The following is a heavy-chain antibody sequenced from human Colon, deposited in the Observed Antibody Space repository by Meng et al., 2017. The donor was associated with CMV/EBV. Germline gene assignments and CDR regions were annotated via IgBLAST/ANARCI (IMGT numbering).Heavy chain of an antibody. CDR3: ARGVLNFFDY. V-gene: IGHV4-39*07. J-gene: IGHJ4*02. CDR1: GGSFTTNSYF. D-gene: IGHD3-10*01. Sequence: QLQCEGPVPGLVKPSETLSLTCSVSGGSFTTNSYFWAWIRQPPGKGLEYIGSIYNSGSTYYNASLKSRVTMSVDTSKNQFSLKLSSVTAADTAKYYCARGVLNFFDYWGQGTLVTASS. CDR2: IYNSGST.